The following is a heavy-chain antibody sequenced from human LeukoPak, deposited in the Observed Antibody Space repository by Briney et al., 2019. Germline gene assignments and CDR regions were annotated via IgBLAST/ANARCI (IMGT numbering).Heavy chain of an antibody. CDR1: GYSFTSYW. CDR3: ARGEEEGADPPVIDY. J-gene: IGHJ4*02. Sequence: GESLKISCKGSGYSFTSYWIGWVRQMPGKGLEWMGIIYPGDSDSRYSPSFQGQVTISADKSISTAYLQWSSLKASDTAMYYCARGEEEGADPPVIDYWGQGTLVTVSS. CDR2: IYPGDSDS. V-gene: IGHV5-51*01. D-gene: IGHD1-26*01.